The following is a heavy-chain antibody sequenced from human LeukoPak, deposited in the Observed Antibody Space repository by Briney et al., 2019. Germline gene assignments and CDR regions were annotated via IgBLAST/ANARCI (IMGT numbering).Heavy chain of an antibody. CDR2: ISYSGST. CDR3: ARDGDSSGYYYPFDY. V-gene: IGHV4-31*03. J-gene: IGHJ4*02. Sequence: SETLSLTCTVSGGSISSDDYYWTWIRQHPGKGLEWIGYISYSGSTYYNPSLKSRVTISVDTSKNQFSLRLSSVTAADTAVYYCARDGDSSGYYYPFDYWGQGTLVTVSS. CDR1: GGSISSDDYY. D-gene: IGHD3-22*01.